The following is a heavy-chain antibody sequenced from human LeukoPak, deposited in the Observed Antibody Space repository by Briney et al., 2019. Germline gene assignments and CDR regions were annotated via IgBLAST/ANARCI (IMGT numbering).Heavy chain of an antibody. CDR3: ASIGDILSGHNDY. Sequence: SEPLSLTCTVSGLPLNSYYLSWIRQPAREGLEWIGRGYTSGSNNYNPSLKSRVTISLDNSKKQFSLHLRSVTAADTAVYYCASIGDILSGHNDYWGHGARVTVS. D-gene: IGHD3-9*01. CDR2: GYTSGSN. J-gene: IGHJ4*03. V-gene: IGHV4-4*07. CDR1: GLPLNSYY.